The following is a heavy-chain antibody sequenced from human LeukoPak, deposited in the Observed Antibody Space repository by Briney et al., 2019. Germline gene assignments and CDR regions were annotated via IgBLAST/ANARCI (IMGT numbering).Heavy chain of an antibody. CDR2: INHSGST. CDR3: ARGRHTVGYHLPKRHYGMDV. V-gene: IGHV4-34*01. J-gene: IGHJ6*02. D-gene: IGHD2-2*01. Sequence: PSETLSLTCAVYGGSFNGYYWSWIRQPPGKGLEWIGEINHSGSTNYNPSLKSRVTISVDTSKNQFSLKLSSVTAADTAVYYCARGRHTVGYHLPKRHYGMDVWGQGTTVTVSS. CDR1: GGSFNGYY.